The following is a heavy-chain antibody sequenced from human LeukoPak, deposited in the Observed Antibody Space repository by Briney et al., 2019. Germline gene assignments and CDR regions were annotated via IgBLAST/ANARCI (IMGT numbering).Heavy chain of an antibody. D-gene: IGHD1-26*01. CDR2: IIPILGIA. Sequence: SVKVSCKASGGTFSSYAISWVRQAPGQGLEWMGRIIPILGIANYAQKFQGRVTITADKSTSTAYMELSSLRSEDTAVYYCARRVGPYPGGMAMSDWGQGTLVTVSS. CDR1: GGTFSSYA. V-gene: IGHV1-69*04. CDR3: ARRVGPYPGGMAMSD. J-gene: IGHJ4*02.